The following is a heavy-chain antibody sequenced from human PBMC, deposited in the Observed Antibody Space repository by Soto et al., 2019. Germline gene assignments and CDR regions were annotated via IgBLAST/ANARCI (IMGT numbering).Heavy chain of an antibody. CDR3: ARDNGELDP. Sequence: EVQLVESGGGLVKPGGSLRLSCAASGFTFSSYTMSWVRQAPGKGLEWVSSISSSSTYIYYADSVKGRFTISRDNAKNSLYLQMNSLRAEDTGVYYCARDNGELDPWGQGTLVTVCS. V-gene: IGHV3-21*01. CDR2: ISSSSTYI. J-gene: IGHJ5*02. D-gene: IGHD3-16*02. CDR1: GFTFSSYT.